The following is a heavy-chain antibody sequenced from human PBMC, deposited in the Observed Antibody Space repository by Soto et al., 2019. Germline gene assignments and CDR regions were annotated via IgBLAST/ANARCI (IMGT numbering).Heavy chain of an antibody. D-gene: IGHD3-22*01. CDR1: GGSISSGGDS. CDR3: AGTYYYDSSDF. V-gene: IGHV4-30-2*01. CDR2: IYHSGST. J-gene: IGHJ4*02. Sequence: SETLSLTCAVSGGSISSGGDSWSWIRQPPGKGLEWIGYIYHSGSTYYNPSLKSRVTISVDRSKNQFSLKLSSVTAADTAVYYCAGTYYYDSSDFWGQGALVTVSS.